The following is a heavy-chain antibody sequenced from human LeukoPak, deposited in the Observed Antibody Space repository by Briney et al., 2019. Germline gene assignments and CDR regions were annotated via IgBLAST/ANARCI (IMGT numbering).Heavy chain of an antibody. CDR2: ISSSGRTI. Sequence: GGSLRLSCAASGFTFSSYEMNWVRQAPGKGLEGISYISSSGRTIYYADSVKGRFTISRDNAKNSLYLQMNSLRAEDTAVYYCARLTTTVTTPFDYWGQGTLVTVSS. CDR3: ARLTTTVTTPFDY. CDR1: GFTFSSYE. V-gene: IGHV3-48*03. D-gene: IGHD4-17*01. J-gene: IGHJ4*02.